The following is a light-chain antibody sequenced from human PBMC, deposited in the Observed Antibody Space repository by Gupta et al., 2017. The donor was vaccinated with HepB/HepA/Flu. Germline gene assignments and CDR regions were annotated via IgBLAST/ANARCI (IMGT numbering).Light chain of an antibody. CDR1: KLGDKY. CDR2: QDS. CDR3: QAWDSSTVV. J-gene: IGLJ2*01. Sequence: SYELTQPPSVSVSPGQTASITCSGDKLGDKYAWWYQQKPGQSPVLVIYQDSKRPSGIPERFSGSNSGNTATLTISGTQTMDEDDYYCQAWDSSTVVFGGGTKLTVL. V-gene: IGLV3-1*01.